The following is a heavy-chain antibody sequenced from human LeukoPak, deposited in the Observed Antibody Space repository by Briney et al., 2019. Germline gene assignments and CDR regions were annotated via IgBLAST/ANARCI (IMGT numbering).Heavy chain of an antibody. Sequence: ASVKVSCKASGYTFTGYYMHWVRQAPGQGPEWMGWISTSTGDTKYTQKFQGRVTITADKSTSTAYMELSSLRSEDTAVYYCARIHLNYDSSGYTYNWFDPWGQGTLVTVSS. V-gene: IGHV1-2*02. J-gene: IGHJ5*02. D-gene: IGHD3-22*01. CDR1: GYTFTGYY. CDR3: ARIHLNYDSSGYTYNWFDP. CDR2: ISTSTGDT.